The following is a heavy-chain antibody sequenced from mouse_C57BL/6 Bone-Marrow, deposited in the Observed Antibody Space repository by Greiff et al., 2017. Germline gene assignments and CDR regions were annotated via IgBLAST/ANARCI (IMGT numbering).Heavy chain of an antibody. CDR3: ARILYDGYY. J-gene: IGHJ2*01. D-gene: IGHD2-3*01. V-gene: IGHV1-64*01. CDR2: IHPNSGST. Sequence: QVQLQQPGAELVKPGASVKLSCKASGYTFTSYWMHWVKQRPGQGLEWIGMIHPNSGSTNYNEKFKSKATLTVDHSSRTAYMQLSSLTSEDSAVYYCARILYDGYYWGQGTTLTVSS. CDR1: GYTFTSYW.